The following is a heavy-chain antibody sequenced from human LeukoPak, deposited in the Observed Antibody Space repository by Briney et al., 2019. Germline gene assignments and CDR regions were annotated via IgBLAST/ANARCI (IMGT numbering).Heavy chain of an antibody. J-gene: IGHJ3*02. CDR2: IYYSGST. Sequence: SETLSLTCTVSGGSISSYYWSWIRQPPGKGLEWIGYIYYSGSTNYNPSLKSRVTTSVDTSKNQFSLKLSSVTAADTAVYYCARAPPRDYVWGSYRNDAFDIWGQGKMVTVSS. D-gene: IGHD3-16*02. V-gene: IGHV4-59*01. CDR1: GGSISSYY. CDR3: ARAPPRDYVWGSYRNDAFDI.